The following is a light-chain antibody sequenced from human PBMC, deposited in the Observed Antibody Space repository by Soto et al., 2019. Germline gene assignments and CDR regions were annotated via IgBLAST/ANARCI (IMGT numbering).Light chain of an antibody. CDR1: SSDVGGYNY. V-gene: IGLV2-14*01. CDR2: EVS. Sequence: QSVLTQPASVSGSPGQSITISCTGTSSDVGGYNYVSWYQQQPGKAPKLIIFEVSNRPSGVSHRFSGSKSGNTASLTITGLQADDEAYYYCSSFTISTTLVFGGGTKVTVL. J-gene: IGLJ2*01. CDR3: SSFTISTTLV.